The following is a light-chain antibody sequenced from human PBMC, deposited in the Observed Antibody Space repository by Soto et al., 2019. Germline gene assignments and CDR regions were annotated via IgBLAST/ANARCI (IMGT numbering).Light chain of an antibody. V-gene: IGKV1-5*01. CDR2: DAS. CDR1: QSISGG. J-gene: IGKJ4*01. Sequence: DIQLTQSPSTLSASVGDRVSITCRASQSISGGLAWYQKKPEKAPRLLIYDASNLQSGVPSTFSGSGSGTEFTLTISSLQPEDVAAYYCQKYNSAPLTFGGGTKVDIK. CDR3: QKYNSAPLT.